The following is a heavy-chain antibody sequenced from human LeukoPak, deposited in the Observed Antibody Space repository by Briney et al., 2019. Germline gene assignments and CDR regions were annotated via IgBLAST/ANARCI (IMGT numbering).Heavy chain of an antibody. Sequence: SETLSLTCTVSGGSISSYYWSWIRQPPGKGLEWIGYIYYSGGTNYNPSLKSRVTISVDTSKNQFSLKLSSVTAADTAVYYCARALTRWLQPFDYWGQGTLVTVSS. CDR1: GGSISSYY. CDR2: IYYSGGT. J-gene: IGHJ4*02. V-gene: IGHV4-59*01. D-gene: IGHD5-24*01. CDR3: ARALTRWLQPFDY.